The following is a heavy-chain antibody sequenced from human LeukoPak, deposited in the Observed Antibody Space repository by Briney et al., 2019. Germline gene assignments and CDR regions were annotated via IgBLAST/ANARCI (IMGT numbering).Heavy chain of an antibody. Sequence: PGGSLRLSCAASGFTFSSYSMKWVGQAQGKGLEGGSYISSSSAMIEYADSVKGRFTISRDNAKTSLYLQMSTLRDEATALYYSARKNDYDSSGYHNSLDPWGQGTLVTVSS. D-gene: IGHD3-22*01. CDR1: GFTFSSYS. CDR2: ISSSSAMI. CDR3: ARKNDYDSSGYHNSLDP. V-gene: IGHV3-48*02. J-gene: IGHJ5*02.